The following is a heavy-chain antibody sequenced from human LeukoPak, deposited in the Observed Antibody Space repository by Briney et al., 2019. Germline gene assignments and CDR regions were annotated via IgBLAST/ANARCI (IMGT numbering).Heavy chain of an antibody. CDR1: GYTFTSYG. CDR2: ISAYNGNT. J-gene: IGHJ6*03. D-gene: IGHD1-26*01. CDR3: AITDRELPTYYYMDV. V-gene: IGHV1-18*01. Sequence: GASVKVSCKTSGYTFTSYGISWVRQAPGQGLEWMGWISAYNGNTNYAQKFQGRVTITADESTSTAYMELSSLRSEDTAVYYCAITDRELPTYYYMDVWGKGTTVTVSS.